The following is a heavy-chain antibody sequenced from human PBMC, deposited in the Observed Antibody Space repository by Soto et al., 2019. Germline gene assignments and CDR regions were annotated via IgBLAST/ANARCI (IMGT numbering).Heavy chain of an antibody. Sequence: SSETLSLTCAVYGGSFSGYYWSWIRQPPGKGLEWIGEINHSGSTNYNPSLKSRVTISVDTSKNQFSLKLSPVTAADTAVYYCARIPRGSYGYPQPKPYYFDYWGQGTLVTVSS. D-gene: IGHD5-18*01. CDR2: INHSGST. CDR1: GGSFSGYY. V-gene: IGHV4-34*01. J-gene: IGHJ4*02. CDR3: ARIPRGSYGYPQPKPYYFDY.